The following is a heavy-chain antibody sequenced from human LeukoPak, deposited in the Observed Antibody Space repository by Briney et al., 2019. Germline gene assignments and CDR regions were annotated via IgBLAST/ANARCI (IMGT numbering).Heavy chain of an antibody. J-gene: IGHJ4*02. CDR2: INPDTGGA. D-gene: IGHD2-2*01. CDR1: GYSFSGYY. Sequence: ASVKVSCKASGYSFSGYYTHWVRQAPGQELEWMGWINPDTGGATYSQKFQGRVSMTRDASISTAFMDLHGLRSDDTAVYFCATDRGDHRVVVPAALDFWGQGTLVAVSS. V-gene: IGHV1-2*02. CDR3: ATDRGDHRVVVPAALDF.